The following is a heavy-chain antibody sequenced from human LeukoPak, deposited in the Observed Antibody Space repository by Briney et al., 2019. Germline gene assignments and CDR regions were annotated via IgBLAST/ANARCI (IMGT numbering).Heavy chain of an antibody. D-gene: IGHD3-9*01. CDR3: ARLEDYDILTGFDY. J-gene: IGHJ4*02. V-gene: IGHV3-48*01. Sequence: GESLRLSCAASGFTFSSYSMNWVRQAPGKGLEWVSYISSSSSTIYHADSVKGRFTISRDNAKNSLYLQMNSLRAEDTALYYCARLEDYDILTGFDYWGQGTLVTVSS. CDR1: GFTFSSYS. CDR2: ISSSSSTI.